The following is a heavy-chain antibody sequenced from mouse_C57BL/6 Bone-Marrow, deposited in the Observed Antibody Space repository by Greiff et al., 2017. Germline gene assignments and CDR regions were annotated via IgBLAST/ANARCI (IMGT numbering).Heavy chain of an antibody. D-gene: IGHD2-1*01. CDR2: ISSGGSYT. V-gene: IGHV5-6*01. J-gene: IGHJ2*01. CDR1: GFTFSSYG. Sequence: EVQLQQSGGDLVKPGGSLKLSCAASGFTFSSYGMSWVRQTPDKRLEWVATISSGGSYTYYPDSVKGRVTISRDNAKNTLYLQMSSLKSEDTAMYYCARHGVYWYFDYWGQGTTLTVSS. CDR3: ARHGVYWYFDY.